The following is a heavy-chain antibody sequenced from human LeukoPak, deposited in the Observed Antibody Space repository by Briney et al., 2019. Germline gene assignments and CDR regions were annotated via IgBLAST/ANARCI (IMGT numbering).Heavy chain of an antibody. Sequence: PGRSLRLSCAASGFTFDDYAMHWVRQAPGKGLEWISHISNTGSTIYYADSVKGRFTISRDNAKNSLYLQVKSLRVEDTGVYYCAREGSRSSFYFDYWGQGTLVTVSS. J-gene: IGHJ4*02. CDR2: ISNTGSTI. CDR1: GFTFDDYA. D-gene: IGHD6-6*01. CDR3: AREGSRSSFYFDY. V-gene: IGHV3-48*03.